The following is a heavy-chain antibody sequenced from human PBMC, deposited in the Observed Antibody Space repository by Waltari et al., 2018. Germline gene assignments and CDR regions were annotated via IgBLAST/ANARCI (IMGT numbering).Heavy chain of an antibody. D-gene: IGHD3-16*01. V-gene: IGHV4-4*07. Sequence: QVQLQESGPRLVKPSETLSLTCVVSGVPISGYYWNWIRQSAGKGLEWIGSIYVTGNTAYNPSLKSRVTVSADTSKNHVSLNMISVTAADTAMYFCARGGEYFDPWGQGTLVIVSS. J-gene: IGHJ5*02. CDR2: IYVTGNT. CDR1: GVPISGYY. CDR3: ARGGEYFDP.